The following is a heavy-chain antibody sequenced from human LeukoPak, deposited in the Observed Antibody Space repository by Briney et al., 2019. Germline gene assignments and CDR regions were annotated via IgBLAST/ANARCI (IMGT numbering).Heavy chain of an antibody. J-gene: IGHJ3*02. CDR2: IYTSGST. V-gene: IGHV4-4*07. CDR3: ARGNWNYLDDAFDI. CDR1: GGSISSYY. Sequence: SETLSLTRTVSGGSISSYYWSWIRQPAGKGLEWIGRIYTSGSTNYNPSLKSRVTMSVDTSKNQFSLKLSSVTAADTAVYYCARGNWNYLDDAFDIWGQGTMVTVSS. D-gene: IGHD1-7*01.